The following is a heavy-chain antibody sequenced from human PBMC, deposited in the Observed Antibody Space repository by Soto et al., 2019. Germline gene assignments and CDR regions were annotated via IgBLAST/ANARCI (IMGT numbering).Heavy chain of an antibody. V-gene: IGHV3-33*01. CDR1: GFTFSSYG. Sequence: QVQLVESGGGVVQPGRSLRLSCAASGFTFSSYGMHWVRQAPGKGLEWVAGIWYDGRNKYYAESVKGRFTISRDNSKNTLYQQMNSLRDDDTAVYYCAGGSGYILTGGNFDYWGQGTLVTVSS. D-gene: IGHD3-9*01. CDR2: IWYDGRNK. CDR3: AGGSGYILTGGNFDY. J-gene: IGHJ4*02.